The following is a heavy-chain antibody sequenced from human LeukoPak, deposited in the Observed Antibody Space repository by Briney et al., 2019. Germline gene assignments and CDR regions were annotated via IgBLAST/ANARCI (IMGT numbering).Heavy chain of an antibody. Sequence: QSGGSLRLSCAASGFTFSSYGMSWVRQAPGKGLEWVSVISGSGDKIYYADSYGDSVKGRFTISRDNSKNTLYLQMNSLRGEDTAVYYCRFYTSGSDYWGQGALVTVSS. CDR3: RFYTSGSDY. D-gene: IGHD3-22*01. CDR2: ISGSGDKI. CDR1: GFTFSSYG. V-gene: IGHV3-23*01. J-gene: IGHJ4*02.